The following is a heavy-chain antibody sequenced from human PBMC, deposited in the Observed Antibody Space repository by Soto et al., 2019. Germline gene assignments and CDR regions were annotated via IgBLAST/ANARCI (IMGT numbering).Heavy chain of an antibody. CDR1: GDSVSSNSAA. J-gene: IGHJ5*02. CDR2: TYYRSKWYN. V-gene: IGHV6-1*01. D-gene: IGHD2-15*01. Sequence: SQTLSLTCAISGDSVSSNSAAWNWIRQSPSRGLEWLGRTYYRSKWYNDYAVSVKSRITINPDTSKNQFSLQLNSVTPEDTAVYYCVRAYCSGGSCWAWSNCLDPWVQGTMVKVS. CDR3: VRAYCSGGSCWAWSNCLDP.